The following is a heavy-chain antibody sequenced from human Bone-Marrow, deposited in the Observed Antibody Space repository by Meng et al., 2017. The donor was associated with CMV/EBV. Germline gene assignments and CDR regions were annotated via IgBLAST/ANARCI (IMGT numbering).Heavy chain of an antibody. V-gene: IGHV3-48*03. D-gene: IGHD2-2*01. J-gene: IGHJ6*02. Sequence: GESLKISCAASGFTFSSYEMNWVRQAPGKGLEWVSYISSSGSTIYYADSVKGRFTISRDNAKNSLYLQMNSLRAEDTAVYYCARVSGAVPAAFFYYYYGMDVWGQGTTVTVSS. CDR1: GFTFSSYE. CDR3: ARVSGAVPAAFFYYYYGMDV. CDR2: ISSSGSTI.